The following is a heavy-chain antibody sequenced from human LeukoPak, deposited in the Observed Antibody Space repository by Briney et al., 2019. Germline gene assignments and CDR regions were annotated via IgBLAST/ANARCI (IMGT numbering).Heavy chain of an antibody. V-gene: IGHV3-30-3*01. CDR1: GFTFSSYA. CDR2: ISYDGSNK. J-gene: IGHJ5*02. D-gene: IGHD6-13*01. Sequence: PGGSLRLSCAASGFTFSSYAMHWVRQAPGKGLEWVAVISYDGSNKYYADSVKGRFTISRDSSKNTLYLQMNSLRAEDTAVYYCARGLVLVPIYNWFDPWGQGTLVTVSS. CDR3: ARGLVLVPIYNWFDP.